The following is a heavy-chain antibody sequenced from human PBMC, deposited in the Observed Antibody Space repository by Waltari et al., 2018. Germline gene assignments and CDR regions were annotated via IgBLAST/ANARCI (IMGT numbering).Heavy chain of an antibody. V-gene: IGHV1-69*01. CDR2: IIPIFGTA. CDR3: ASLYYYGSGSYGQDY. CDR1: GGTFSSYA. J-gene: IGHJ4*02. Sequence: QVQLVQSGAEVKKPGSSVKVSCKASGGTFSSYAIRWVRQAPGQGLEWMGGIIPIFGTANYAQKFQGRVTITADESTSTAYMELSSLRSEDTAVYYCASLYYYGSGSYGQDYWGQGTLVTVSS. D-gene: IGHD3-10*01.